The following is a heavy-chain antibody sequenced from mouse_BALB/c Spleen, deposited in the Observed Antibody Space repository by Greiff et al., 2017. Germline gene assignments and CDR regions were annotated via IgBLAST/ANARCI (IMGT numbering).Heavy chain of an antibody. Sequence: VQLQQTGPELVKPGASVKISCKASGYSFTDYIMLWVKQSHGKSLEWIGNINPYYGSTSYNLKFKGKATLTVDKSSSTAYMQLNSLTSEDSAVYYCASLTGSYAMDYWGQGTSVTVSS. CDR1: GYSFTDYI. J-gene: IGHJ4*01. V-gene: IGHV1-39*01. CDR3: ASLTGSYAMDY. D-gene: IGHD4-1*01. CDR2: INPYYGST.